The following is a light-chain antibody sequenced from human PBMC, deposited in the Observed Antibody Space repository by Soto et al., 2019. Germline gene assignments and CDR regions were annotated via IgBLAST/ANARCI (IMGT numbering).Light chain of an antibody. CDR3: QQYGSSPLT. CDR2: GAS. V-gene: IGKV3-20*01. CDR1: QSVSSSY. Sequence: VLTQSPGTLSLSPGERATLSCRASQSVSSSYLAWYQQKPGQAPRLLIYGASSRATGIPDRFSGSGSGTDFTLTISRLEPEDFAVYYCQQYGSSPLTFGGGTKVDI. J-gene: IGKJ4*01.